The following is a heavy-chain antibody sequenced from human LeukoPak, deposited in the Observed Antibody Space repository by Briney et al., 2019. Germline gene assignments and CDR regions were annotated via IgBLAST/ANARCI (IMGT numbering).Heavy chain of an antibody. CDR1: GGSISSYY. CDR2: IYYSGST. CDR3: ARLGVTNWFDP. J-gene: IGHJ5*02. Sequence: MPSETLSLTCTVSGGSISSYYWSWIRQPPGEGLEWIGYIYYSGSTNYNPSLKSRVTISVDTSKNQFSLKLSSVTAADTAVYYCARLGVTNWFDPWGQGTLVTVSS. V-gene: IGHV4-59*01. D-gene: IGHD3-16*01.